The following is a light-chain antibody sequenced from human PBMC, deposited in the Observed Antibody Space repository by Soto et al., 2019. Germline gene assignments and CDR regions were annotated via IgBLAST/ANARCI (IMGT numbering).Light chain of an antibody. CDR1: QGISSW. CDR3: QHYNSYSEE. CDR2: KAS. V-gene: IGKV1-5*03. J-gene: IGKJ1*01. Sequence: IRMTQSPSSFSASTGDRFTITCRASQGISSWLAWYQQKPGKAPKLLIYKASTLKSGVPSRFSGSGSGTEFTLTISSLQPDDFATYYCQHYNSYSEEFGQGTKVDIK.